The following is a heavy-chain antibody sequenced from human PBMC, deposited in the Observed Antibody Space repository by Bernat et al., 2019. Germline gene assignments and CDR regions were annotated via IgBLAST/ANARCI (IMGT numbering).Heavy chain of an antibody. V-gene: IGHV3-33*01. Sequence: QVQLVESGGGVVQSGKSLRLSCAVSGVTFRNYGMHWVRQAPGKGLEWVGVIWYDGSQKYYADSVKDRFTISRDNSKNTLYLQMNSLRVEDTAMYHCATWRGSGNYYDYWGQGTLVTVSS. D-gene: IGHD3-10*01. CDR2: IWYDGSQK. J-gene: IGHJ4*02. CDR1: GVTFRNYG. CDR3: ATWRGSGNYYDY.